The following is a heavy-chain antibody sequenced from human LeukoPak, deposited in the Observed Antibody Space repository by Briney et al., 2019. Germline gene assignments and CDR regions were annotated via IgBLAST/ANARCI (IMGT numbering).Heavy chain of an antibody. V-gene: IGHV3-53*01. CDR1: GFFVSSNY. Sequence: SGGSLRLSCVASGFFVSSNYMSWVRQAPGKGLEWVSVIYSDGSAYYADSVKGRFTISRDNPKNTLYLQMNSLRVEDTAAYYCARDDDSSGTHWGQGTLVTVSS. D-gene: IGHD3-22*01. J-gene: IGHJ4*02. CDR2: IYSDGSA. CDR3: ARDDDSSGTH.